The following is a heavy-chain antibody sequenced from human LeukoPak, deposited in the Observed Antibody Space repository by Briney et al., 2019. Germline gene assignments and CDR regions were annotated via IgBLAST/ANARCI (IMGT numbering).Heavy chain of an antibody. J-gene: IGHJ4*02. Sequence: GGSLRLSCAASGFTFSSYEMNWVRRAPGKGLEWVSYISSSGSTIYYADSVKGRFTISRDNAKNSLYLQMNSLRAEDTAVYYCARESSSWSNFDYWGQGTLVTVSS. D-gene: IGHD6-13*01. CDR3: ARESSSWSNFDY. V-gene: IGHV3-48*03. CDR2: ISSSGSTI. CDR1: GFTFSSYE.